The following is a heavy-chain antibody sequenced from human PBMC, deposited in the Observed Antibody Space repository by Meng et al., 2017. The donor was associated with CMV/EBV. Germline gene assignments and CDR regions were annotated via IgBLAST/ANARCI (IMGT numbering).Heavy chain of an antibody. Sequence: KISCKASGGTFSSYAISWVRQAPGQGLEWMGGIIPIFGTANYAQKFQGRVTITTDESTSTAYMELSSLRSEDTAVYYCASTRASVVPAATSSYYYYYGMDVWGQGTTVTVSS. D-gene: IGHD2-2*01. V-gene: IGHV1-69*05. J-gene: IGHJ6*02. CDR2: IIPIFGTA. CDR1: GGTFSSYA. CDR3: ASTRASVVPAATSSYYYYYGMDV.